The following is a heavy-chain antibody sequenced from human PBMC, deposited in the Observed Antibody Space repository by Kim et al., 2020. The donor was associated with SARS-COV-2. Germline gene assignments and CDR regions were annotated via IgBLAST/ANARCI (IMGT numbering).Heavy chain of an antibody. Sequence: GGSLRLSCAASGFTFRSYAMSWVRQAPGKGLEWVSAISGSGGNTHYTDSVKGRFTVSRDNSKNTLYLQMDSLRAEDTAVYYCAKDRPNSGWSLDYWGQGTLVTVSS. CDR2: ISGSGGNT. J-gene: IGHJ4*02. CDR1: GFTFRSYA. V-gene: IGHV3-23*01. D-gene: IGHD6-19*01. CDR3: AKDRPNSGWSLDY.